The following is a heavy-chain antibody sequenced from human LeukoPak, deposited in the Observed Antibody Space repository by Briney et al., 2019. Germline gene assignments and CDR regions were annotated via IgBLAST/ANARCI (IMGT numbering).Heavy chain of an antibody. Sequence: GGSLRLSCAASGFTFDDYAMHWVRQAPGKGLXXXXXISWNSGSIGYADSVKGRFAISRDNAKNSLYLQMNSLRAEDTALYYCAKAAFWSIAARAFDIWGQGTMVTVSS. V-gene: IGHV3-9*01. CDR1: GFTFDDYA. CDR2: ISWNSGSI. D-gene: IGHD6-6*01. J-gene: IGHJ3*02. CDR3: AKAAFWSIAARAFDI.